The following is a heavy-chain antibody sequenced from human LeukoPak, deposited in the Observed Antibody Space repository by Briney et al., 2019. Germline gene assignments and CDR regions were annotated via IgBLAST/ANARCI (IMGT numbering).Heavy chain of an antibody. V-gene: IGHV3-48*01. CDR1: GFTFSSYA. CDR2: ISSSSRTI. Sequence: GGSLRLSCAASGFTFSSYAMSWVRQAPGKGLEWVSYISSSSRTIYYADSVKGRFTISRDSAKNSLYLQMNSLRAEDTAVYYCARDQEQQLVSHYYYYYMDVWGKGTTVTVSS. J-gene: IGHJ6*03. D-gene: IGHD6-13*01. CDR3: ARDQEQQLVSHYYYYYMDV.